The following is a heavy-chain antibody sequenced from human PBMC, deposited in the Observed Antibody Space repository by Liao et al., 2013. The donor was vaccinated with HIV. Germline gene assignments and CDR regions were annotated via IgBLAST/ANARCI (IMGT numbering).Heavy chain of an antibody. CDR2: IYYSGST. V-gene: IGHV4-59*12. D-gene: IGHD7-27*01. Sequence: QVQLQESGPGLVKPSETLSLTCTVSGGSISSYYWSWIRQPPGKGLEWIGYIYYSGSTNYNPSLKSRVTISVDTSKNQFSLKLSSVTAADTAVYYCARDGANWGLYYYMDVWGKGTTVTVSS. J-gene: IGHJ6*03. CDR3: ARDGANWGLYYYMDV. CDR1: GGSISSYY.